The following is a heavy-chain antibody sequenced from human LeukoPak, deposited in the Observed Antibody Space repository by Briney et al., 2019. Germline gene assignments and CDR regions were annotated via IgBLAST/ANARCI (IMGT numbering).Heavy chain of an antibody. CDR2: ISYDGSNT. Sequence: PGRSLRLSCAASGFTFSSYGMRWVRQAPGKGLEWVAIISYDGSNTYYADSVQGRFSISRDNSKSTLYLQTNSLRTEDTAVYYCARRIDDYFDYWGQGTLVTVSS. D-gene: IGHD2-15*01. CDR3: ARRIDDYFDY. J-gene: IGHJ4*02. V-gene: IGHV3-30*03. CDR1: GFTFSSYG.